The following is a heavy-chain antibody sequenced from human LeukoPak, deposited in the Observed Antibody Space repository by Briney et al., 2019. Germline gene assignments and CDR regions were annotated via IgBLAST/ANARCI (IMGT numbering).Heavy chain of an antibody. CDR1: GFTFSTYA. Sequence: PGGSLRLSCAASGFTFSTYAMSWVRQAPGKGLEWVSAISGSGGSTYYADSVKGRFTISRDNSKNTLYLQMSSLRAEDTAVYYCAKNYGPTYYYYYGMGVWGQGTTVTVSS. CDR3: AKNYGPTYYYYYGMGV. V-gene: IGHV3-23*01. CDR2: ISGSGGST. D-gene: IGHD4-17*01. J-gene: IGHJ6*02.